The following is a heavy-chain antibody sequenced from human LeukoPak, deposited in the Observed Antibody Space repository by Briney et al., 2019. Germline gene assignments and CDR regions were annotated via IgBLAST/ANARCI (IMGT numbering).Heavy chain of an antibody. V-gene: IGHV3-23*01. CDR1: GFTFSSYI. D-gene: IGHD5-18*01. J-gene: IGHJ4*02. CDR2: ISGSGGST. Sequence: PGGSLRLSCAASGFTFSSYIVTWVRQAQGKGLEWVSSISGSGGSTYYADSVKGRFTISRDNSKNALYLQMNSLRADDTAVYFCAKSGGYSYGYPFDYWGQGTLVTVSS. CDR3: AKSGGYSYGYPFDY.